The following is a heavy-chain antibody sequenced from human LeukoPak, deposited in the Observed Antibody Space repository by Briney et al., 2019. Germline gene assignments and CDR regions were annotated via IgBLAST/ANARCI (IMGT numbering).Heavy chain of an antibody. Sequence: ASVKVSCKASGYTFTGYYMHWVRQAPGQGLEWMGWINPNSGGTNYAQKFQGRVTMTRDTSISTAYMELSRLRSDDTAVYYCARVMTPRGYCSSTSCYGDAFDIWGQGTMVTVSS. D-gene: IGHD2-2*01. CDR3: ARVMTPRGYCSSTSCYGDAFDI. J-gene: IGHJ3*02. CDR1: GYTFTGYY. CDR2: INPNSGGT. V-gene: IGHV1-2*02.